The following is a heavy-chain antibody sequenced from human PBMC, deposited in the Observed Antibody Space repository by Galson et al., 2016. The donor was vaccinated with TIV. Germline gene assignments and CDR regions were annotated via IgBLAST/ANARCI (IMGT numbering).Heavy chain of an antibody. CDR1: GGSVTSNLG. CDR3: AREWPCGGDCYFLDN. V-gene: IGHV1-69*06. D-gene: IGHD2-21*02. Sequence: SVKVSCKASGGSVTSNLGLNWVRQAPGQGLEWLGGSLPISGQTNYAQKIQGRVTITADKSTTTVYMELRSLRSDDTAGYYCAREWPCGGDCYFLDNWGQGTLVTVSS. J-gene: IGHJ4*02. CDR2: SLPISGQT.